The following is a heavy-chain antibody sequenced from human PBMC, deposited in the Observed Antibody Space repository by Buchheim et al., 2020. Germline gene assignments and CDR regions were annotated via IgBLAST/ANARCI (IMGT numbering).Heavy chain of an antibody. CDR3: ARGTGGWYVSWLFDY. V-gene: IGHV3-20*04. J-gene: IGHJ4*02. CDR1: GFTFSSYA. D-gene: IGHD6-19*01. CDR2: INWNGGST. Sequence: EVQLLESGGGLVQPGGSLRLSCAASGFTFSSYAMSWVRQAPGKGLEWVSGINWNGGSTGYADSVKGRFTISRDNAKNSLYLQMNSLRDEDTAVYYCARGTGGWYVSWLFDYWGQGTL.